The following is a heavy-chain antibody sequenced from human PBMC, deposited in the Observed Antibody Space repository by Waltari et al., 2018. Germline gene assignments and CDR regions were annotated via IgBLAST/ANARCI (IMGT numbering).Heavy chain of an antibody. CDR3: AIGGVETSWYWRY. Sequence: EVQVVESGGGLVEPGGSLRLSGAASGFPLSSSWMSWVRQAPGKGLEWVANIKTDGSETYYVDSVKGRFTISRDNTKNSLYLQMSSLRAEDTAVYYCAIGGVETSWYWRYWGQGTLVTVSS. CDR1: GFPLSSSW. J-gene: IGHJ4*02. D-gene: IGHD6-13*01. CDR2: IKTDGSET. V-gene: IGHV3-7*01.